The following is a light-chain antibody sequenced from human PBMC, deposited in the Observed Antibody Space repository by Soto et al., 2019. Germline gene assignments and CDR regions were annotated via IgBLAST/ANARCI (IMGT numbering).Light chain of an antibody. CDR1: SSNIGAGFD. CDR3: QSYDSSLSGSI. V-gene: IGLV1-40*01. J-gene: IGLJ2*01. CDR2: GKN. Sequence: QSVLTQPPSLSGAPGQRVTISCTGGSSNIGAGFDVHWYQQLPGTAPKLLIFGKNNRPSWVPDRFSGSKSGTSASLAITGLQAEDEGDYYCQSYDSSLSGSIFGGGTKLTVL.